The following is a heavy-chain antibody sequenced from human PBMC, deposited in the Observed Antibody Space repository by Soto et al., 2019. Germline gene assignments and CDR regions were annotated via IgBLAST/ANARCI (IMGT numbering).Heavy chain of an antibody. CDR1: GYSFTTYW. Sequence: PGESLKISCKTSGYSFTTYWLGWVRQMPGKGLEWMGIINPGDSEIRYSPSFQGRVTISADRSINTAYLQWSSLEASDTAIYYCARHEQFYYQFYGMDVWGQGTTVTV. D-gene: IGHD4-4*01. J-gene: IGHJ6*02. V-gene: IGHV5-51*01. CDR2: INPGDSEI. CDR3: ARHEQFYYQFYGMDV.